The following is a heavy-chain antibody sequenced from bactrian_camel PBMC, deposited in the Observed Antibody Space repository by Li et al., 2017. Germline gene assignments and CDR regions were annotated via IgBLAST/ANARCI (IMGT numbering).Heavy chain of an antibody. V-gene: IGHV3S53*01. D-gene: IGHD1*01. J-gene: IGHJ4*01. Sequence: HVQLVESGGGVVQAGGSLRLSCVASGYSVSSGGMAWFRQPLGKEREREEREGVVSIDSGGDIEAADSVKGRFTISQDNANHKVYLQMNSLKPEDTAVYYCAAAFKEDVEVTSTCPGSFDHWSQGTQVTVS. CDR2: IDSGGDI. CDR1: GYSVSSGG.